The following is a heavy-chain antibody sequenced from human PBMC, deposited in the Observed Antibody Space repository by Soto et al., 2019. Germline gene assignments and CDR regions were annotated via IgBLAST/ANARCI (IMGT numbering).Heavy chain of an antibody. CDR2: IYYSGST. V-gene: IGHV4-31*11. CDR1: GGSISSGGYY. D-gene: IGHD4-4*01. CDR3: ARDSNYYWFDP. J-gene: IGHJ5*02. Sequence: QVQLRESGPGLVKPSQTLSLTCVVSGGSISSGGYYWSWIRQHPGKGLAWIGYIYYSGSTYYNPSLKSRVTISVDTSKNQFSLKLSSVTAADTAVYYCARDSNYYWFDPWGQGTLVTVSS.